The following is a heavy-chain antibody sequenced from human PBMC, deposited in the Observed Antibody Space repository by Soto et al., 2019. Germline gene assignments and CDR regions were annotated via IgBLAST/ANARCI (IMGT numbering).Heavy chain of an antibody. D-gene: IGHD3-3*01. CDR2: IIPILGIA. J-gene: IGHJ6*03. V-gene: IGHV1-69*02. CDR3: GRGRFLENYYYYYWDF. CDR1: GGTFSSYT. Sequence: QVQLVQSGAEVKKPGSSVKVSCKASGGTFSSYTISWVRQAPGQGLEWMGRIIPILGIANYAQKFQGRVRITGDKSTGKANVERRGLSLEDRGVYYCGRGRFLENYYYYYWDFGGKGTTVTVS.